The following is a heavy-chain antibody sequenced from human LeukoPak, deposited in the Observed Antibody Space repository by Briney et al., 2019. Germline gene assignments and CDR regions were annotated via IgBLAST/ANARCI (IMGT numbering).Heavy chain of an antibody. CDR3: ARDVEGGTFDI. Sequence: PGRSLRLPCAASGFTFSSYAMHWVRQAPGKGLEWVAVISYDGSNKYYADSVKGRFTISRDNAKNSLFLEMSSLRADDTAVYFCARDVEGGTFDIWGQGTTVTVSS. V-gene: IGHV3-30-3*01. D-gene: IGHD3-16*01. J-gene: IGHJ3*02. CDR1: GFTFSSYA. CDR2: ISYDGSNK.